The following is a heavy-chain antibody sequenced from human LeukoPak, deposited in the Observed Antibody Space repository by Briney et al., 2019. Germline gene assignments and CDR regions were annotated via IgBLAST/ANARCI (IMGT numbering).Heavy chain of an antibody. J-gene: IGHJ4*02. D-gene: IGHD3-10*02. CDR1: GFTFSSYV. CDR3: AKGRPSYNVAPADY. CDR2: INHNAETI. Sequence: PGGSLRLSCAASGFTFSSYVMSWIRQAPGKGLEWVSYINHNAETIYYADSVKGRFTISRDNSKNTLYLQMNSLRAVDTAVYYCAKGRPSYNVAPADYWGQGTLVTVSS. V-gene: IGHV3-23*01.